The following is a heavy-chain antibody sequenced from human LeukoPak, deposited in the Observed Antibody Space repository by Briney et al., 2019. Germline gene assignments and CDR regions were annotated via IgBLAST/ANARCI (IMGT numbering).Heavy chain of an antibody. CDR1: GGSISSYY. CDR3: ARRPPAAGINWFDP. CDR2: INHSGST. D-gene: IGHD6-13*01. J-gene: IGHJ5*02. Sequence: SETLSLTCTVSGGSISSYYWSWIRQPPGKGLEWIGEINHSGSTNYNPSLKSRVTISVDTSKNQFSLKLSSVTAADTAVYYCARRPPAAGINWFDPWGQGTLVTVSS. V-gene: IGHV4-34*01.